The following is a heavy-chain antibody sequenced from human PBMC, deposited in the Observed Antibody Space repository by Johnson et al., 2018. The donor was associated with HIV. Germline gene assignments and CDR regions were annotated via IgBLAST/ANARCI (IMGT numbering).Heavy chain of an antibody. V-gene: IGHV3-66*01. Sequence: VQLVESGGGLVQPGGSLRLSCAASGFTVSSNYMSWVRQAPGKGLEWVSVIYSGGSTYYADSVKGRFTISRDNSKNTLYLQMNSLRAEDPAVYYCVTLVVAPPFDIWGQGTMVTVSS. CDR3: VTLVVAPPFDI. D-gene: IGHD2-15*01. CDR1: GFTVSSNY. J-gene: IGHJ3*02. CDR2: IYSGGST.